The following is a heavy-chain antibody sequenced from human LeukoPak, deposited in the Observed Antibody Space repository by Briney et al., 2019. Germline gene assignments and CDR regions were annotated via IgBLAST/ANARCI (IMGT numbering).Heavy chain of an antibody. J-gene: IGHJ3*02. CDR1: GFTFSSYS. Sequence: GGSLRLSCAASGFTFSSYSMNWVRQAPGKGLEWVSSISSSSSYIYYADSVKGRFTISGDNAKNSLYLQMNSLRAEDTAVYYCARDRVGCSSTSCYGAFDIWGQGTMVTVSS. D-gene: IGHD2-2*01. V-gene: IGHV3-21*01. CDR3: ARDRVGCSSTSCYGAFDI. CDR2: ISSSSSYI.